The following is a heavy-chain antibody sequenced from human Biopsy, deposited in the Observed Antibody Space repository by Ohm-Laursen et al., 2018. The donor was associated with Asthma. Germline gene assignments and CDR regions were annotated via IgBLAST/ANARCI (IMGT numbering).Heavy chain of an antibody. CDR1: GGSFSSNY. J-gene: IGHJ6*02. CDR2: TPHRGYP. D-gene: IGHD1-26*01. CDR3: ARGSSSRLSQWELLVSGGKRAHSYYGMDV. V-gene: IGHV4-34*01. Sequence: SETLSLTCAVYGGSFSSNYWSWIRQTPGKGLEWLGDTPHRGYPHYNPSLSSRLSLSVATAKNQFSLRLTSVTAADTAVYYCARGSSSRLSQWELLVSGGKRAHSYYGMDVWGQGTTVTVSS.